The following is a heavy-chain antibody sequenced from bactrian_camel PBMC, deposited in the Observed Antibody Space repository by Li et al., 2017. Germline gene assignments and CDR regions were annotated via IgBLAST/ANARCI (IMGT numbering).Heavy chain of an antibody. D-gene: IGHD2*01. CDR2: IDDDGDT. CDR1: EFDVRTSS. CDR3: AAAAGLFGGTCVDVRWVDY. V-gene: IGHV3S67*01. Sequence: DVQLVESGGGSVQAGGSLRLSCVGFEFDVRTSSMGWFRQPPGKEREGVATIDDDGDTKYADFVKGRFTISQDNAKNTLYLQMNSLNTEDTAMYYCAAAAGLFGGTCVDVRWVDYWGQGTQVTVS. J-gene: IGHJ4*01.